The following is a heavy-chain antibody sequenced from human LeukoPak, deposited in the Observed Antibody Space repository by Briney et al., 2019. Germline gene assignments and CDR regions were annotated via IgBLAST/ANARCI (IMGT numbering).Heavy chain of an antibody. J-gene: IGHJ4*02. CDR1: GFTFSSYW. V-gene: IGHV3-7*01. D-gene: IGHD3-22*01. CDR3: ARGGIVVVSYFDY. CDR2: IKQDGSEK. Sequence: GGSLRLSCAASGFTFSSYWMSWVRQAPGKGLEWVANIKQDGSEKYYVDSVKGRFTISRDNAKNSLYLQMNSLRAEDTAVYYCARGGIVVVSYFDYWGQGTLVTVSS.